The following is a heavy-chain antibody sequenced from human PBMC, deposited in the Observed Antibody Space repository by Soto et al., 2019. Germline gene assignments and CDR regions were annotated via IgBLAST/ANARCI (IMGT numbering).Heavy chain of an antibody. D-gene: IGHD3-10*01. J-gene: IGHJ4*02. CDR2: FDPEDGET. CDR1: GYTLTELS. V-gene: IGHV1-24*01. Sequence: ASVKVSCKVSGYTLTELSMHWVRQAPGKGLEWMGGFDPEDGETIYAQKFQGRVTMTEDTSTDTAYMELSSLRSGDTAVYYCATFRLPEPYLRNFDYWGQGTLVTVSS. CDR3: ATFRLPEPYLRNFDY.